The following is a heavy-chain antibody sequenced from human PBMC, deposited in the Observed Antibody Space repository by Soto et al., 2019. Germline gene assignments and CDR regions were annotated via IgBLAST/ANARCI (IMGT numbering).Heavy chain of an antibody. D-gene: IGHD3-10*01. CDR2: ISYDGSNK. Sequence: GGSLRLSCAASGFTFSSYGMHWVRQAPGKGLEWVAAISYDGSNKCYADSVKGRFTISRDNSKNTLYLQMNSLRAEDTTVYYCARTSARGYYYYGMDVWGQGTTVTAP. CDR3: ARTSARGYYYYGMDV. J-gene: IGHJ6*02. CDR1: GFTFSSYG. V-gene: IGHV3-30*03.